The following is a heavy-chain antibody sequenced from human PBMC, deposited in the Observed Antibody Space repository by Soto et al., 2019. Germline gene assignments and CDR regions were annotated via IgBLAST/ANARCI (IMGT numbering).Heavy chain of an antibody. J-gene: IGHJ4*02. Sequence: PSETLSLTCTVSGGSFSSGSYYWSWIRQPPGKGLEWIGYIYYSGSTNYNPSLKSRVTISVDTSKNQFSLKLSSVTAADTAVYYCARTPYYYDSSGYYYVGAPDYWGQGTLVTVSS. CDR3: ARTPYYYDSSGYYYVGAPDY. CDR2: IYYSGST. CDR1: GGSFSSGSYY. V-gene: IGHV4-61*01. D-gene: IGHD3-22*01.